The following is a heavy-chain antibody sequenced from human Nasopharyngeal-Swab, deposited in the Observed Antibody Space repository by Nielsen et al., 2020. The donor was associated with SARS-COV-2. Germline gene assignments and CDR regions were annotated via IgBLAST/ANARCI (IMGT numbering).Heavy chain of an antibody. CDR2: LYTSGTT. J-gene: IGHJ6*03. D-gene: IGHD1-1*01. Sequence: WIRQPPGKGLEWIGRLYTSGTTNYNPSLKSRVTISVDTSKDQFSLKLSSVTAADTAVYYCARAILNLGRGDYMDVWGKRTTVTVSS. CDR3: ARAILNLGRGDYMDV. V-gene: IGHV4-61*02.